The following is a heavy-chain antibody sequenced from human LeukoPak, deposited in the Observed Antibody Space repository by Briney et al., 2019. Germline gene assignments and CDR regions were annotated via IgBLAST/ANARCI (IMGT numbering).Heavy chain of an antibody. J-gene: IGHJ6*03. V-gene: IGHV3-13*01. D-gene: IGHD1-1*01. CDR3: ARGPPRGKYYYMDV. Sequence: GGSLRISCAASGFTFSSFDMHWVRQPTGQGLEWVSTIGTASDTYYPGSVEGRFTLSRDNAKNSLYLQMNSLTAGDTAVYYCARGPPRGKYYYMDVWGKGTTVTVSS. CDR1: GFTFSSFD. CDR2: IGTASDT.